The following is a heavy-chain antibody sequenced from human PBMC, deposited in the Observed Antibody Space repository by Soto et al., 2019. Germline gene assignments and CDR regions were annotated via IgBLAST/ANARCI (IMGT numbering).Heavy chain of an antibody. CDR2: IYYSGST. J-gene: IGHJ4*02. CDR3: ARGPARVNPQFVDY. V-gene: IGHV4-31*03. CDR1: GGSISSGGYY. D-gene: IGHD6-6*01. Sequence: QVQLQESGPGLVKPSQTLSLTCTVSGGSISSGGYYWSWIRQHPGKGLEWIGYIYYSGSTYYNPSLKRRVTISVDPSKNQFSLKLSSVTAADTAVYYCARGPARVNPQFVDYWGQGTLVTVSS.